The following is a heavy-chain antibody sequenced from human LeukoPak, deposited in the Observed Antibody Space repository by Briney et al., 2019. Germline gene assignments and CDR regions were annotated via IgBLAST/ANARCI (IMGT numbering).Heavy chain of an antibody. CDR3: ARGPSIVVVPAAIGDYYYGMDV. CDR2: IWYDGSNK. Sequence: PGRSLRLSCAASGFTFSSYGMHWVRQAPGKGLEWVAVIWYDGSNKYYADSVKGRFTISRDNSKNTLYLQMNSLRAEDTAVYYCARGPSIVVVPAAIGDYYYGMDVWGQGTTVTVSS. V-gene: IGHV3-33*01. J-gene: IGHJ6*02. CDR1: GFTFSSYG. D-gene: IGHD2-2*01.